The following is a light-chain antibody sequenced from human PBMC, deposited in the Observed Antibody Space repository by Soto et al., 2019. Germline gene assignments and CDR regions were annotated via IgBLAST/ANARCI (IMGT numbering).Light chain of an antibody. CDR2: GAS. J-gene: IGKJ1*01. V-gene: IGKV3-20*01. Sequence: EVVLTQSPGTLSLSPGERATLSCNISQNINSQNINNIYLAWYQQRPGQPPRSLIYGASNRATGVPDRFSGSGSGTDFTLTISRLEPEDFAVYYCQHYGGSSWTFGQGTKVEI. CDR3: QHYGGSSWT. CDR1: QNINSQNINNIY.